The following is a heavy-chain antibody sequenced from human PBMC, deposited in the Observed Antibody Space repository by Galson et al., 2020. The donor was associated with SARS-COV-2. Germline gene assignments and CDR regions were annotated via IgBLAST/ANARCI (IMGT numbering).Heavy chain of an antibody. D-gene: IGHD1-26*01. CDR2: IYPGDSDT. Sequence: HGESLKISCKGSGYSFTSYWIGWVRQMPGKGLEWMGIIYPGDSDTTYSPSFQGQVTISVDKSMSTAYLQWSSLKASDTAMYFCARRGPWELVSGLDDWGQGTLITVSS. V-gene: IGHV5-51*01. J-gene: IGHJ4*02. CDR3: ARRGPWELVSGLDD. CDR1: GYSFTSYW.